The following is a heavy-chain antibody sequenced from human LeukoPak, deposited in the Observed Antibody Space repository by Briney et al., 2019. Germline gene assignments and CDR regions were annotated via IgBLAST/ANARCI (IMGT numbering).Heavy chain of an antibody. D-gene: IGHD3-16*01. Sequence: PSGTLSLTCTVSGGSISINYWTWIRQPPGNGLEWIAYITDSGRIKCNPSLESRVTISKDMSKNQFSLKLSSMTAADTAVYYCARLPPHYSSTWGFFDNWGQGTLVTVSS. CDR1: GGSISINY. CDR2: ITDSGRI. J-gene: IGHJ4*02. V-gene: IGHV4-59*08. CDR3: ARLPPHYSSTWGFFDN.